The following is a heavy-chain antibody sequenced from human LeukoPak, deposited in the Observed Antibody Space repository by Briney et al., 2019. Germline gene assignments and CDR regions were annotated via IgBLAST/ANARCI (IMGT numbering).Heavy chain of an antibody. CDR2: IKSKTDGGTT. V-gene: IGHV3-15*01. J-gene: IGHJ5*02. D-gene: IGHD3-3*01. CDR3: AREVYYDFWSGYYTGRTNNWFDP. CDR1: GFTFSDAW. Sequence: GGSLRLSCAASGFTFSDAWMSWVRQAPGKGLEWVGRIKSKTDGGTTDYAAPVKGRFTISRDDSKNTLYLQMNSLKTEDTAVYYCAREVYYDFWSGYYTGRTNNWFDPWGQGTLVTVSS.